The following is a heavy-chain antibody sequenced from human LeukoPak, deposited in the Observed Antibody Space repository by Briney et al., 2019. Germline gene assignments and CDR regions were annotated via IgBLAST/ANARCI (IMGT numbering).Heavy chain of an antibody. CDR1: GFTFSSYA. CDR2: ISGSGGGT. V-gene: IGHV3-23*01. CDR3: AKGYSSGWSGFSAFDY. Sequence: GGSLRLSCAASGFTFSSYAMSWVRQAPGKGLEWVSAISGSGGGTYYADSVKGRFTISRDNSKNTLYLQMNSLRAEDTAVYYCAKGYSSGWSGFSAFDYWGQGTLVTVSS. J-gene: IGHJ4*02. D-gene: IGHD6-19*01.